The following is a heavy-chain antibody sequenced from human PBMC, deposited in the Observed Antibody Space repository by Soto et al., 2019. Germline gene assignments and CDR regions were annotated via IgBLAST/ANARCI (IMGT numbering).Heavy chain of an antibody. D-gene: IGHD2-2*01. J-gene: IGHJ5*02. V-gene: IGHV4-31*03. CDR2: IYYSGST. CDR1: GGSISSGGYY. CDR3: ARGYCSSTSCFDP. Sequence: QVQLQESGPGLVKPSQTLSLTCTVSGGSISSGGYYCSWIRQHPGKGLEWIGYIYYSGSTNYNPSLKSRVTISVDTSKNQFSLKLSSVTAADTAVYYCARGYCSSTSCFDPWGQGTLVTVSS.